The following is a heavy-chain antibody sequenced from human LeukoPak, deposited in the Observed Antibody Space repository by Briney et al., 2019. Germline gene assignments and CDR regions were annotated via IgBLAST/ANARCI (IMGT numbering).Heavy chain of an antibody. CDR1: GYSISGGFY. V-gene: IGHV4-38-2*02. Sequence: SETLSLTCTVSGYSISGGFYWDWIRQPPGKGLEWIGSIYHSGTSYYNPSLKSRVTISVDTSKNQFSLKLRSVTAADTAVYYCARDRYYYDSSARYFDYWGQGTLVTVSS. CDR3: ARDRYYYDSSARYFDY. J-gene: IGHJ4*02. D-gene: IGHD3-22*01. CDR2: IYHSGTS.